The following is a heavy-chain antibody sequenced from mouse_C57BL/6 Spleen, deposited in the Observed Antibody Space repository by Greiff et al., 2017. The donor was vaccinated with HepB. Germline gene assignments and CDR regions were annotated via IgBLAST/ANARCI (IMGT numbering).Heavy chain of an antibody. D-gene: IGHD2-3*01. Sequence: VKLQESGAELVKPGASVKISCKASGYTFTDYYINWVKQRPGQGLEWIGKIGPGSGSTYYNEKFKGKAKLTADKSSSTAYMQLSSLTSEDSAVYFCARLGYDGYYGGFAYWGQGTLVTVSA. CDR3: ARLGYDGYYGGFAY. J-gene: IGHJ3*01. CDR2: IGPGSGST. V-gene: IGHV1-77*01. CDR1: GYTFTDYY.